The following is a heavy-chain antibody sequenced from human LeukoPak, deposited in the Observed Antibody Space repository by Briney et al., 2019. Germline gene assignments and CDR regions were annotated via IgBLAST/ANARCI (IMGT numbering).Heavy chain of an antibody. J-gene: IGHJ4*02. CDR1: GFIFSSYG. D-gene: IGHD6-13*01. Sequence: GGSLRLSCAASGFIFSSYGMHWVRQAPGKGLEWVAFIRSDGSTKFCADSVKGRFTISRDKSKNTLYLQINSLRGEDTAVYYCAKDEVTSTSQQQLAWYFDYWGQGTLVTVSS. CDR3: AKDEVTSTSQQQLAWYFDY. V-gene: IGHV3-30*02. CDR2: IRSDGSTK.